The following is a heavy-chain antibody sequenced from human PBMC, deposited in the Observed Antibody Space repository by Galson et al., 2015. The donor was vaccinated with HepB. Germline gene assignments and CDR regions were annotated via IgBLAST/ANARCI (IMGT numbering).Heavy chain of an antibody. V-gene: IGHV5-51*01. CDR3: ARLDVVPGAMD. J-gene: IGHJ4*02. D-gene: IGHD2-2*01. Sequence: QSGAEVKKPGESLKISCKGSGYSFTSDWIGWVRQMPGKGLEWMGIIYPGDSDTRYSPSFQGQVTISADKSISSAYLQWGSLKASDTAMYYCARLDVVPGAMDGGQGTLVTVSS. CDR2: IYPGDSDT. CDR1: GYSFTSDW.